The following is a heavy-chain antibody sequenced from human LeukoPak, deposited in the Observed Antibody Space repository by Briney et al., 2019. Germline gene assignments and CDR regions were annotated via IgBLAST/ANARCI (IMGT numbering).Heavy chain of an antibody. Sequence: GGSLRLSCAASGFTFSSYSMNWVRQAPGKGLEWVSSISSSSSYIYYADSVKGRFTISRDNAKNSLYLQMNSLRAEDTAVYYCARDLSSSWTRVAFDIWGQGTMDTVSS. CDR2: ISSSSSYI. CDR1: GFTFSSYS. D-gene: IGHD6-13*01. V-gene: IGHV3-21*01. CDR3: ARDLSSSWTRVAFDI. J-gene: IGHJ3*02.